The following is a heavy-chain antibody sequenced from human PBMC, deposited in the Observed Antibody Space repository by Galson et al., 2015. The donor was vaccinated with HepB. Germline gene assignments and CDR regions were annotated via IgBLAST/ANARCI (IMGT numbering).Heavy chain of an antibody. Sequence: ETLSLTCAVTGDSITSSHWWSWVRQPPGKGLEWIGEIFHTGIINYNPPLKGRGTISVDKAKNQFSLKLKSVTAADTAMYYCARGLRDYNLGRDYLDFWGQGTRVTVSS. V-gene: IGHV4-4*02. CDR2: IFHTGII. D-gene: IGHD3-16*01. CDR1: GDSITSSHW. CDR3: ARGLRDYNLGRDYLDF. J-gene: IGHJ4*02.